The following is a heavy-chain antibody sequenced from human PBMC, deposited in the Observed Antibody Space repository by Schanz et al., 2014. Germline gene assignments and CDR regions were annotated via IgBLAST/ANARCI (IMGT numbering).Heavy chain of an antibody. J-gene: IGHJ4*02. V-gene: IGHV3-23*01. Sequence: EVHLLESGGGLVQPGGSLRLSCAASGFTFSNHALSWVRQAPGKGLEWVSGIGGSGDSTHYADSVKGRFIISRDNSKNTLFLQMSSLRADDTAVYYCARDGDFDYWGQGTLVTVSS. CDR1: GFTFSNHA. CDR3: ARDGDFDY. CDR2: IGGSGDST.